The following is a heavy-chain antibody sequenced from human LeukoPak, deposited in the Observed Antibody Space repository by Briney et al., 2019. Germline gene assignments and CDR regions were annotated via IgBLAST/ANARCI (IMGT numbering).Heavy chain of an antibody. J-gene: IGHJ6*02. D-gene: IGHD4-23*01. CDR1: GGTFSSYT. CDR2: IIPILGIA. Sequence: GSSVKVSCKASGGTFSSYTISWVRQAPGQGLEWMGRIIPILGIANYAQKFQGRVTITADKSTSTAYMELSSLRSEDTAVYYCARDPPALVTPNYYYGMDVWGQGTTVTVSS. V-gene: IGHV1-69*04. CDR3: ARDPPALVTPNYYYGMDV.